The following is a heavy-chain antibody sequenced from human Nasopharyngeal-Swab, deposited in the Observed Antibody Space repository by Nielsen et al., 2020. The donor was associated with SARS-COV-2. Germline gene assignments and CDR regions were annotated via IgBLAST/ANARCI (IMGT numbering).Heavy chain of an antibody. CDR2: ISYDGSNK. CDR1: GFTFSSYG. Sequence: GESLKISCAASGFTFSSYGMHWVRQAPGKGLEWVAVISYDGSNKYYADSVKGRFTISRDNAKKSLSLQMNSLRAEDTAVYYCARGGWYFDLWGRGTLVAVSS. V-gene: IGHV3-30*03. J-gene: IGHJ2*01. CDR3: ARGGWYFDL.